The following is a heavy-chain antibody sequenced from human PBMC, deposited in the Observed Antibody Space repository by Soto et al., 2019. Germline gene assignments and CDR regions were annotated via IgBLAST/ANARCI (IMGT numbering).Heavy chain of an antibody. CDR3: ARGVIYGDLAIFDY. J-gene: IGHJ4*02. D-gene: IGHD4-17*01. CDR2: IWYDGSNK. V-gene: IGHV3-33*01. CDR1: GFTFSSYG. Sequence: LRLSCAASGFTFSSYGMHWVRQAPGKGLEWVAVIWYDGSNKYYADSVKGRFTISRDNSKNTLYLQMNSLRAEDTAVYYCARGVIYGDLAIFDYWGQGTLVTVSS.